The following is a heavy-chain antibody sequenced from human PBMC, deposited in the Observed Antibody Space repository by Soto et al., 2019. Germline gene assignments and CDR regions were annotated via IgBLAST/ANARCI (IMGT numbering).Heavy chain of an antibody. CDR3: ATPSLYFYGMDV. V-gene: IGHV1-69*13. CDR2: IIPIFPTP. Sequence: GASVKVSCKASGGTFSNYGVSWVRQAPGQGLEWMGGIIPIFPTPKYAQKFQARVTITADESTNIAYMGLSSLRSEDTAMYYCATPSLYFYGMDVWGQGTTVTVSS. CDR1: GGTFSNYG. J-gene: IGHJ6*02.